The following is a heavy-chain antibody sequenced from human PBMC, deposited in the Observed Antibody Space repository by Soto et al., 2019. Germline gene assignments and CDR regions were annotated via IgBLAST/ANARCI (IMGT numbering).Heavy chain of an antibody. CDR2: ISGSGGST. J-gene: IGHJ3*02. CDR1: GFTFSSYA. CDR3: AKALIAAGSLDAFDI. D-gene: IGHD6-13*01. V-gene: IGHV3-23*01. Sequence: PGGSLRLSCAASGFTFSSYAMSWVRQAPGKGLEWVSAISGSGGSTYYADSVKGRFTISRDNSKNTLCLQMNSLRAEDTAVYYCAKALIAAGSLDAFDIWGQGTMVTVSS.